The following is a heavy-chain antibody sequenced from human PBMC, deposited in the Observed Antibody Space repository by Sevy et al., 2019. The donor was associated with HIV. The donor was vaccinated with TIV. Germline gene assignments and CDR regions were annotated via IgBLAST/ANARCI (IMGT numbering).Heavy chain of an antibody. CDR2: ISSSGSTI. V-gene: IGHV3-48*03. J-gene: IGHJ6*02. D-gene: IGHD3-10*01. CDR1: GFTFSSYE. Sequence: GGSLILSCAASGFTFSSYEMNWVRQAPGKGLEWVSYISSSGSTIYYADSVKGRFTISRDNAKNSLYLQMNSLRAEDTAVYYCARDRTHYYGSGRAGGYYYYGMDVWGQGTTVTVSS. CDR3: ARDRTHYYGSGRAGGYYYYGMDV.